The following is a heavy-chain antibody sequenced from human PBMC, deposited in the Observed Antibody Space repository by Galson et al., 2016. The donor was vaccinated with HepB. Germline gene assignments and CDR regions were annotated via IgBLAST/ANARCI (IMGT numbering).Heavy chain of an antibody. CDR1: GFTFRIHG. J-gene: IGHJ6*02. CDR2: ISYDGSHQ. V-gene: IGHV3-30*03. Sequence: SLRLSCAVSGFTFRIHGIHWVRQAPGKGLEWVAFISYDGSHQSYAGSVKGRFTISRDNSKNTLYLQMNSLRAEDTAVYYCARTMVRGVVKVGYYYYGLDVWGQGTTATGSS. CDR3: ARTMVRGVVKVGYYYYGLDV. D-gene: IGHD3-10*01.